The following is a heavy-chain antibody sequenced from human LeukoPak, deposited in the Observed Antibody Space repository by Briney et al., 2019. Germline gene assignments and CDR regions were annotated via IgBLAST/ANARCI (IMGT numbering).Heavy chain of an antibody. Sequence: SQTLSLTCVISGDSVSRNSAAWNWIRQSPSRGLEWLGRTYYRPKWYNDYAVSVKSRITINSDTSKNQFSLQLNSVTPEDTAVYFCARGEGYSFGYWWLDPWGRGTLVTVSS. CDR3: ARGEGYSFGYWWLDP. CDR1: GDSVSRNSAA. V-gene: IGHV6-1*01. CDR2: TYYRPKWYN. D-gene: IGHD5-18*01. J-gene: IGHJ5*02.